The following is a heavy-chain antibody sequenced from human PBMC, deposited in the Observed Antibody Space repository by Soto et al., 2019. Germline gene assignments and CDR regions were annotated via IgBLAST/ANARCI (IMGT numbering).Heavy chain of an antibody. CDR1: GFTFSSYS. Sequence: VGSLRLSCAASGFTFSSYSMNWVRQAPGKGLEWVSSISSSSSYIYYADSVKGRFTISRDNAKNSLYLQMNSLRAEDTAVYYCASFLYDFWSGYLGIYGMDVWGQGTTVTVSS. V-gene: IGHV3-21*01. CDR2: ISSSSSYI. CDR3: ASFLYDFWSGYLGIYGMDV. D-gene: IGHD3-3*01. J-gene: IGHJ6*02.